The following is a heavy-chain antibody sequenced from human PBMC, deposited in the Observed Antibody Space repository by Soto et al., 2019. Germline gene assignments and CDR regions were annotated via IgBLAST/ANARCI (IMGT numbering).Heavy chain of an antibody. Sequence: QLQLQESGPGLVKPSETLSLTCTVSGGSISSSSYYWGWIRQPPGKGLEWIRSIYYSGNTYYNPSLKSRVSMSVDTSKNQFALKLSSVTAADTAVYYGARQYRAKDAFDVWGQGTMVSVSS. CDR2: IYYSGNT. J-gene: IGHJ3*01. V-gene: IGHV4-39*01. CDR3: ARQYRAKDAFDV. CDR1: GGSISSSSYY. D-gene: IGHD3-10*01.